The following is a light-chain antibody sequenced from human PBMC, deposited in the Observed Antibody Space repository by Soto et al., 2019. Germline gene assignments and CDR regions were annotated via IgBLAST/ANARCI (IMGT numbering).Light chain of an antibody. CDR3: QQSYNSPYT. CDR1: QAINKN. J-gene: IGKJ2*01. CDR2: DAS. V-gene: IGKV1-39*01. Sequence: DIQMTPSPASLSASVGDRVTITCRASQAINKNLNWYRHKLGKAPELLIYDASDSQAGVPSRFSGSGSGADFTLIISGLQPEDLATYYCQQSYNSPYTFGQGTKLEIK.